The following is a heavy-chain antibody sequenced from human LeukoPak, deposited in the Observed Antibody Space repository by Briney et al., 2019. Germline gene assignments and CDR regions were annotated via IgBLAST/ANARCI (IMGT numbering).Heavy chain of an antibody. CDR1: GFTFSNYV. CDR2: IRARATDT. CDR3: ARDWQFDY. J-gene: IGHJ4*02. V-gene: IGHV3-23*01. Sequence: GGSLRLSCAASGFTFSNYVMFWVRQAPGKGLEWVSGIRARATDTYYTDSVKGRFTISRDDSKRTLYLQMNSLRVEDTAVCYCARDWQFDYWGQGTLVTVSS.